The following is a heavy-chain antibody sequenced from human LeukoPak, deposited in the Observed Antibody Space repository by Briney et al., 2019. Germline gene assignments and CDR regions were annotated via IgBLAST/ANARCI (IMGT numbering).Heavy chain of an antibody. V-gene: IGHV4-4*02. CDR2: IYHSGST. CDR1: GGSISSSNW. J-gene: IGHJ5*02. D-gene: IGHD3-16*02. Sequence: SETLSLTCAVSGGSISSSNWWSGGRQPPGKGLEGIGEIYHSGSTNYNPSLKSRVTISVDNSKNQFSLKLSSVSAADTAVYYCARHVGARYRSWFDHWGQGTLVTVSS. CDR3: ARHVGARYRSWFDH.